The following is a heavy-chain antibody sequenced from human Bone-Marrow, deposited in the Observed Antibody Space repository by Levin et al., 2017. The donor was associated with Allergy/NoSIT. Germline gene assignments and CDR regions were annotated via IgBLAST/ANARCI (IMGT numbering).Heavy chain of an antibody. CDR1: GGSISSSSYY. J-gene: IGHJ3*02. Sequence: SETLSLTCTVSGGSISSSSYYWGWIRQPPGKGLEWIGSIYYSGSTYYNPSLKSRVTISVDTSKNQFSLKLSSVTAADTAVYYCARLPIAAGREFWAFDIWGQGTMVTVSS. CDR3: ARLPIAAGREFWAFDI. CDR2: IYYSGST. D-gene: IGHD6-13*01. V-gene: IGHV4-39*01.